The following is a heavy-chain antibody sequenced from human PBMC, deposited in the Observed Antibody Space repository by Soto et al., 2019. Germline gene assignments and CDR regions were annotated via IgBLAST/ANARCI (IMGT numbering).Heavy chain of an antibody. V-gene: IGHV3-23*01. CDR2: ISGSGGST. CDR3: AKPLSPYIVVVPAAVDY. J-gene: IGHJ4*02. D-gene: IGHD2-2*01. Sequence: EVQLLESGGGLVQPGGSLRLSCAASGFTFSSYAMSWVRQAPGKGLEWVSAISGSGGSTYYADSVKGRFTISRDNSKTTLYLQMNSLRAEDTAVYYCAKPLSPYIVVVPAAVDYWGQGTLVTVSS. CDR1: GFTFSSYA.